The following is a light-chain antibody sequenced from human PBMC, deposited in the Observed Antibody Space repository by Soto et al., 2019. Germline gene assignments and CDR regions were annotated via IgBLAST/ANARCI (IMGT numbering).Light chain of an antibody. J-gene: IGKJ3*01. CDR3: QHYGRSDPIT. CDR2: GAS. CDR1: QTITSSS. V-gene: IGKV3-20*01. Sequence: EIVLTQSPGTLSLSPGKRATLSCRASQTITSSSLAWYQQSPGQAPRLLIYGASSRATGVPARFSGRGSGTDFTLTISRLEPEDFAVYYCQHYGRSDPITFGPGTRVDIK.